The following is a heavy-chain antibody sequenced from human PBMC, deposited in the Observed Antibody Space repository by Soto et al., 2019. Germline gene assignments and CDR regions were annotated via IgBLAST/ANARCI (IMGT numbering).Heavy chain of an antibody. J-gene: IGHJ3*02. CDR2: INAGNGNT. Sequence: ASVKVSCKASGYTFTSYAMHWVRQAPGQRLEWMGWINAGNGNTKYSQKFQGRVTITRDTSASTAYMELSSLRSEDTAVYYCARAPPYSSGWYGAFDIWGQGTMVTVSS. CDR1: GYTFTSYA. D-gene: IGHD6-19*01. V-gene: IGHV1-3*01. CDR3: ARAPPYSSGWYGAFDI.